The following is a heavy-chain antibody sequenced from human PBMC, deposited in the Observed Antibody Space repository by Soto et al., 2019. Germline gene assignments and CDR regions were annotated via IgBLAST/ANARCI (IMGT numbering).Heavy chain of an antibody. J-gene: IGHJ4*02. CDR3: AHRLVSGSYHEAFDY. CDR1: GFSLSTSGVG. CDR2: IYWDDDK. Sequence: QITLKESGPTLVKPTQTLTLTCTFSGFSLSTSGVGVGWIRQPPGKALEWLALIYWDDDKRYSPSLKSSLTITKDTSKYQVVLTMTNMDPVDTATYYCAHRLVSGSYHEAFDYWGQGTLVTVSS. V-gene: IGHV2-5*02. D-gene: IGHD1-26*01.